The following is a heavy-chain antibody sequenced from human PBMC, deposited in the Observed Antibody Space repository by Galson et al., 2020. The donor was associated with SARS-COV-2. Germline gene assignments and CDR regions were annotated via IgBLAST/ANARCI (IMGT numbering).Heavy chain of an antibody. J-gene: IGHJ6*02. Sequence: GGSLRLSCAASGFTFSSYDMHWVRQATGKGLEWVSAIGTAGDTYYPGSAKGRFTISSENAKNSLYLQMNSLRAGDTAVYYCARAGEGGSYYYYYGMDVWGQGTTVTVSS. CDR2: IGTAGDT. CDR3: ARAGEGGSYYYYYGMDV. D-gene: IGHD1-26*01. V-gene: IGHV3-13*01. CDR1: GFTFSSYD.